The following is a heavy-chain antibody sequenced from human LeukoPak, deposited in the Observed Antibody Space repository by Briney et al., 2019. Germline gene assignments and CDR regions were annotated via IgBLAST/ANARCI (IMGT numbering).Heavy chain of an antibody. CDR2: ISSSSSTI. CDR1: GFTFSSYS. V-gene: IGHV3-48*04. J-gene: IGHJ4*02. Sequence: PGGSLRLSCAASGFTFSSYSMNWVRQAPGKGLEWVSYISSSSSTIYYADSVKGRFTISRDNAKNSLYLQMNSLRAEDTAVYYCARDRTSSWYYGVTDYWGQGTLVTVSS. D-gene: IGHD6-13*01. CDR3: ARDRTSSWYYGVTDY.